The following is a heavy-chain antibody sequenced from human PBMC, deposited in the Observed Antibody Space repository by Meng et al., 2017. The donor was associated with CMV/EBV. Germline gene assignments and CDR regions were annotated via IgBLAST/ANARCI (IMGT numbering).Heavy chain of an antibody. CDR2: IIPIFGTA. D-gene: IGHD2-2*01. CDR3: ARDQGFDSYCSSTSCYPNWFDP. CDR1: GGTFSSYA. V-gene: IGHV1-69*05. J-gene: IGHJ5*02. Sequence: SVKVSWKASGGTFSSYAISWVRQAPGQGLEWMGGIIPIFGTANYAQKFQGRVTITTDESTSTAYMELSSLRSEDTAVYYCARDQGFDSYCSSTSCYPNWFDPWGQGTLVTVSS.